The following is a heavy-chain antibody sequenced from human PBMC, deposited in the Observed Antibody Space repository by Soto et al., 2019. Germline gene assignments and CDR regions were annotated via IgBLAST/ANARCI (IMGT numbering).Heavy chain of an antibody. CDR3: ALTGGSIAARLGGY. CDR1: GFTFSSYA. CDR2: ISGSGGST. J-gene: IGHJ4*02. D-gene: IGHD6-6*01. V-gene: IGHV3-23*01. Sequence: EVQLLESGGGLVQPGGSLRLSCAASGFTFSSYAMSWVRQAPGKGLEWVSAISGSGGSTYYADSVKGRFTISGDNSKNALYLQMNSLRAEDTAVYYCALTGGSIAARLGGYWGQGTLVTVSS.